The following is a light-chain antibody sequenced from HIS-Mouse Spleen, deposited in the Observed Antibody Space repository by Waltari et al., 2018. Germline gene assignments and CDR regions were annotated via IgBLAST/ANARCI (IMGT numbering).Light chain of an antibody. CDR1: SSDVGSYNL. Sequence: QSALTQPASVSGSPGQSITISCTGTSSDVGSYNLVSWYQQHPGKAPKPMIYEGSKRPSGVSNRFSGSRSGNTASLTISGRQAEDEADYYCCSYAGSSTYVFGTGTKVTVL. V-gene: IGLV2-23*01. CDR2: EGS. CDR3: CSYAGSSTYV. J-gene: IGLJ1*01.